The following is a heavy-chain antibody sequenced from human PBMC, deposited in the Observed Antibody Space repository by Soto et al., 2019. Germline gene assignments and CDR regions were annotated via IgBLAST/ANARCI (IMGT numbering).Heavy chain of an antibody. V-gene: IGHV3-15*07. J-gene: IGHJ4*02. CDR2: IKSKTDGGTT. CDR3: TRYDFWSGYYPTAHDY. CDR1: GFTFSNAW. Sequence: GGSLRLSCAASGFTFSNAWMNWVRQAPGKGLEWVGRIKSKTDGGTTDYAAPVKGRFTISRDDSKNTLYLQMNSLKTEDTAVYYCTRYDFWSGYYPTAHDYWGQGTLVTVSS. D-gene: IGHD3-3*01.